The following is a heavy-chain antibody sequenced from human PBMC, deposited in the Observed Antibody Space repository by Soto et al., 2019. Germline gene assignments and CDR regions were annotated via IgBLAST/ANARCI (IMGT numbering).Heavy chain of an antibody. J-gene: IGHJ4*02. D-gene: IGHD3-9*01. CDR2: INQSGST. V-gene: IGHV4-34*01. Sequence: TPGKGLEWMGEINQSGSTNYNPSLKSRVTISVDTSKNQFSLKLSSVTAADTAVYYCARLPFFHILTGLSQGPYFFAYWGQGTLVPVSS. CDR3: ARLPFFHILTGLSQGPYFFAY.